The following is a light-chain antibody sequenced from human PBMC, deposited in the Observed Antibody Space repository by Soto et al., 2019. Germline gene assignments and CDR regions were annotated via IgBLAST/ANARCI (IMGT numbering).Light chain of an antibody. Sequence: QSVLTQPPSASGSPGQSVTISCTGTSSDVGGYNFVSWYQQHPGKSPELMIYEVSKRPSGVPDRFSGSKSGNTASLTVSGLQAEDDADYYCSSDAGSGIYVFGTGTKVTVL. V-gene: IGLV2-8*01. CDR2: EVS. J-gene: IGLJ1*01. CDR3: SSDAGSGIYV. CDR1: SSDVGGYNF.